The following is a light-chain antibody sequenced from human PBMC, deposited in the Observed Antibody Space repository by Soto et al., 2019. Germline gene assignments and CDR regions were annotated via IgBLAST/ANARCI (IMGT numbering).Light chain of an antibody. CDR1: QSVTSNY. V-gene: IGKV3-20*01. CDR3: QQYGFSPIS. CDR2: GAS. J-gene: IGKJ5*01. Sequence: AETPVILSVSPVEQGTLSWSASQSVTSNYLAWYQQKPGQTPWLLIYGASQRATGVPDRFSGSGSGPEYTLTITRLEPEDFAVYSCQQYGFSPISFGQGARLEIK.